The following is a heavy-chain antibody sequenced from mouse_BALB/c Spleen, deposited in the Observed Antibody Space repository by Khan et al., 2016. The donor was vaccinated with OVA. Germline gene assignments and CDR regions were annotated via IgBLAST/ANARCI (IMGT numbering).Heavy chain of an antibody. Sequence: EVQLQESGPELMKPGASVKISCKASGYSFTSYYIHWIMQSHGKSLEWIGYIDPFSGGITYNQKFKGKATLTVDKSSSTAYIYFSNLTSEDSAVYYCKRHGYVAWFTYWGQGTLVTVSA. CDR1: GYSFTSYY. CDR2: IDPFSGGI. CDR3: KRHGYVAWFTY. J-gene: IGHJ3*01. V-gene: IGHV1S135*01. D-gene: IGHD2-2*01.